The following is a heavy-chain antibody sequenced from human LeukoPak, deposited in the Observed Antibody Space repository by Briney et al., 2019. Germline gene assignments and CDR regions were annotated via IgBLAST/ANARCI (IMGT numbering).Heavy chain of an antibody. CDR3: ARVYGDYKNAFDI. V-gene: IGHV4-30-4*01. Sequence: SETLSLTCTVSGGSISSGDYYWSWIRQPPGKGLEWIGYIYYSGSTYYIPSLKSRVTISVDTSKNQFSLKLSSVTAADTAVYYCARVYGDYKNAFDIWGQGTMVTVSS. D-gene: IGHD4-17*01. CDR2: IYYSGST. J-gene: IGHJ3*02. CDR1: GGSISSGDYY.